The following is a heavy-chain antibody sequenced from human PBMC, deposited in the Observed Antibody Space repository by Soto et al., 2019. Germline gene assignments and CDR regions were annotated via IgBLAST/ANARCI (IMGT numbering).Heavy chain of an antibody. J-gene: IGHJ4*02. Sequence: GWSLRLSCAASGFTFSSYSMNWFRQAPGKGLEWVSSITSSSAFLYYADSLKGRFTISRDNARNSLYLQMHSLRAEDTAVYYCARETASGTTNLDYWGQGTLVTVSS. CDR1: GFTFSSYS. D-gene: IGHD1-7*01. CDR3: ARETASGTTNLDY. CDR2: ITSSSAFL. V-gene: IGHV3-21*01.